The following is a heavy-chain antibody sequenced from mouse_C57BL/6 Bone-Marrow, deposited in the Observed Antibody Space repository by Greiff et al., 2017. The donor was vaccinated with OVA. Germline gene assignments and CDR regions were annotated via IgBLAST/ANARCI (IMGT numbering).Heavy chain of an antibody. J-gene: IGHJ3*01. Sequence: VKLQQPGAELVKPGASVKMSCKASGYTFTSYWITWVKQRPGQGLEWIGDIYPGSGSTNYNEKFKSKATLTVDTSSSTAYMQLSSLTSEDSAVYYCARWAIYYGSSPLAYWGQGTLVTVSA. V-gene: IGHV1-55*01. CDR3: ARWAIYYGSSPLAY. D-gene: IGHD1-1*01. CDR2: IYPGSGST. CDR1: GYTFTSYW.